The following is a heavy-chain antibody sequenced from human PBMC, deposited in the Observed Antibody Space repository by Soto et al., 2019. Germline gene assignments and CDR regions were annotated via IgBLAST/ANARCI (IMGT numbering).Heavy chain of an antibody. CDR3: ARGSFTTSRRGKDV. D-gene: IGHD3-16*02. V-gene: IGHV1-2*04. CDR2: INPDSGST. Sequence: SVMVCCKAPGCTFTVNYIHWVRQSPGQWLEWIGWINPDSGSTKYAHKFQAWVSMTSDTSIDTVFMEVKRLRSDDTAVYYCARGSFTTSRRGKDVWGQGTTDTVSS. CDR1: GCTFTVNY. J-gene: IGHJ6*02.